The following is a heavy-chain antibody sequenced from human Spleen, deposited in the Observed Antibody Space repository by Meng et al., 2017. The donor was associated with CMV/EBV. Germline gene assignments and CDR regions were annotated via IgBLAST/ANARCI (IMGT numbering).Heavy chain of an antibody. V-gene: IGHV4-59*11. Sequence: CTVSGGYINTHFWSWIRQPPGMGLEWIGYIYYSATSNYNPSLKSRVTMSVDTSKNQFSLKLNSVTAADTAVYYCARGGMYTSSWFDHWGQGTLVTVSS. CDR1: GGYINTHF. J-gene: IGHJ5*02. D-gene: IGHD6-13*01. CDR2: IYYSATS. CDR3: ARGGMYTSSWFDH.